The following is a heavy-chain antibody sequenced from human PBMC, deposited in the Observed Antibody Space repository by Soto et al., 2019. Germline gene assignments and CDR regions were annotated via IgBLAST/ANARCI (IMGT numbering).Heavy chain of an antibody. D-gene: IGHD2-2*01. V-gene: IGHV4-30-4*01. J-gene: IGHJ5*02. Sequence: TSETLSLTCSVSGGSISSGDYYWNWIRQPPGKGLEWIGHIYYSGSTYYNSSLKSRVTISLDTSKNQFSLKLSSVTAADTAVYYCARVPDRWGQGTLVTVSS. CDR1: GGSISSGDYY. CDR2: IYYSGST. CDR3: ARVPDR.